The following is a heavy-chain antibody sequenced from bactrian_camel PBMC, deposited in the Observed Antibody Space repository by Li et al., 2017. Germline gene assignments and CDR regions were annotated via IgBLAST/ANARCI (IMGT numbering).Heavy chain of an antibody. CDR3: AARPRGTYMQASLSQYDYIN. V-gene: IGHV3S63*01. Sequence: HVQLVESGGGSVQAGGSLTLSCRATGYTSDHYCMAWFRQTPGKQREGVAAIDHTGRSRSATYAPFVRGRFTITRDKDRGTLYLQMSGLRPEDTAMYTCAARPRGTYMQASLSQYDYINWGQETQVTVS. J-gene: IGHJ4*01. D-gene: IGHD2*01. CDR1: GYTSDHYC. CDR2: IDHTGRSRSA.